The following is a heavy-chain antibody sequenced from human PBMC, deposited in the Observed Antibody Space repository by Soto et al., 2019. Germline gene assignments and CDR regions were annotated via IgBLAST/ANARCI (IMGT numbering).Heavy chain of an antibody. D-gene: IGHD2-15*01. CDR3: VRTQSPY. CDR1: GFTFSSYA. CDR2: ISYDGSNK. J-gene: IGHJ4*02. V-gene: IGHV3-30-3*01. Sequence: QVQLVESGGGVVQPGRSLRLSCAASGFTFSSYAMHWVRQAPGKGLEWVAVISYDGSNKYYADSVKGRFTISRDNSKNTLYLQMNSLRAEDTAVYYCVRTQSPYWGQGTLVTVSS.